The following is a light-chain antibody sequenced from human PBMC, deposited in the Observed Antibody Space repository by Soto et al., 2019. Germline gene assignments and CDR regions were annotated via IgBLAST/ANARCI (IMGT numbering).Light chain of an antibody. V-gene: IGLV2-14*01. Sequence: QSALTQRASVSGSPGQSITISCTGTSSDVGGYNYVSWYQQYPGKAPKLMIYDVSNRPSGVSNRFSGSKSGNTASLTISGLQAEDESDYYCSSYTGSSTYVFGTGTKVTVL. J-gene: IGLJ1*01. CDR1: SSDVGGYNY. CDR2: DVS. CDR3: SSYTGSSTYV.